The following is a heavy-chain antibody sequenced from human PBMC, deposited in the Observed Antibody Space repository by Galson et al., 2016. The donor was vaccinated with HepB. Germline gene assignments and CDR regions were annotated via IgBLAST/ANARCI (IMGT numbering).Heavy chain of an antibody. CDR3: ARDAQQLLRGYYYGMDV. J-gene: IGHJ6*01. D-gene: IGHD1-1*01. Sequence: SLRLSCAASGFTFNTYAMHWVRQAPGKGLEWVAVVSFDGGKIFYADSVKGRFTISRDNSKNTVYLQMDSLRAEDTAVYYCARDAQQLLRGYYYGMDVWGQGTTVTVSS. V-gene: IGHV3-30-3*01. CDR1: GFTFNTYA. CDR2: VSFDGGKI.